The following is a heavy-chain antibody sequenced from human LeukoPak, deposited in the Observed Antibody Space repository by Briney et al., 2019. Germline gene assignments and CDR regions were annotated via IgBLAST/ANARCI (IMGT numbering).Heavy chain of an antibody. D-gene: IGHD5-12*01. J-gene: IGHJ4*02. Sequence: GGSLRLSCAASEITLSNYWIHWVRQAPGKGLVWVSRISYDGHNTNYADSVKGRFTISRDNAKNSLYLQMNSLRAEDTAVYYCARGNIVRGYEVWGQGTLVTVSS. CDR2: ISYDGHNT. V-gene: IGHV3-74*01. CDR1: EITLSNYW. CDR3: ARGNIVRGYEV.